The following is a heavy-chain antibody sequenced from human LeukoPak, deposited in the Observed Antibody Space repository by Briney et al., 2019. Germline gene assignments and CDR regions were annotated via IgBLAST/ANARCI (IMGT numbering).Heavy chain of an antibody. D-gene: IGHD6-13*01. CDR3: ARVYYSSSYDYWYFDL. Sequence: KPSETLSLTCTVSGGSISNYFWSWIRQPPGKGLEWIGYKDYSGSTNYNRSLKSRVTISVDTSKNQFSLKLSSVTAADTAVYYCARVYYSSSYDYWYFDLWGRGTLVTVSS. V-gene: IGHV4-59*01. CDR2: KDYSGST. J-gene: IGHJ2*01. CDR1: GGSISNYF.